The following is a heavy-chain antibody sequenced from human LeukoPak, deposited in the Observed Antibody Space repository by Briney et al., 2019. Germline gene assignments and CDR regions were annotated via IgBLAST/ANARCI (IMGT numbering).Heavy chain of an antibody. V-gene: IGHV3-21*06. CDR2: INTVASYI. Sequence: GGSLRLSCAASGLTFSSFSFNWVRQGPGKGLEWVSSINTVASYIYYADSVKGRFTISRDNAKNSLYLQMNSLRAEDTGVYYCARSRRNSDKSGFYYYYDYWGQGTLVTVSS. CDR3: ARSRRNSDKSGFYYYYDY. D-gene: IGHD3-22*01. CDR1: GLTFSSFS. J-gene: IGHJ4*02.